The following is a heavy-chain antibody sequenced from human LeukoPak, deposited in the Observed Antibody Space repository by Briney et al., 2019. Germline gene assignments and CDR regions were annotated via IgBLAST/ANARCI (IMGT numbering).Heavy chain of an antibody. V-gene: IGHV4-59*01. J-gene: IGHJ4*02. CDR1: SGSISPYY. CDR3: ARVSSGATFDY. D-gene: IGHD1-26*01. CDR2: VYYSGST. Sequence: SETLSLTCTVSSGSISPYYWSWIRQPPGKGLEWIGYVYYSGSTNYNPSLKSRVTISLETSKNQFSLKLSSVTAADTAVYYCARVSSGATFDYWGQGTLVTVSS.